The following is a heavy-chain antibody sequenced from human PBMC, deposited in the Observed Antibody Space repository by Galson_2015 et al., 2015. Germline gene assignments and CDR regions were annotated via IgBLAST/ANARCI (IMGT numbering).Heavy chain of an antibody. D-gene: IGHD6-6*01. CDR3: AKDRGFRSSSIQY. Sequence: SLRLSCAASGFTFSNYALHWVRQAPGKGLDWVALTSDDGSSFHYAESVKGRFTISRDNSRSTLYLQMNSLRPEDTAVYFCAKDRGFRSSSIQYWGQGTLVIVSS. CDR1: GFTFSNYA. V-gene: IGHV3-30-3*01. J-gene: IGHJ4*02. CDR2: TSDDGSSF.